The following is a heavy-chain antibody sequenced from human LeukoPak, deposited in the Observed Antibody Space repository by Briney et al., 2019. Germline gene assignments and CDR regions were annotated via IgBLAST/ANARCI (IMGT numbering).Heavy chain of an antibody. Sequence: SETLSLTCTVSGGSISSYYWSWIRQPPGKGLEWIGYIYYSGSTNYNPSLKSRVTISVDTSKNQFSLKLSSVTAADTAVYYCARRKYDFWSGSFDYWGQGTLVTVSS. CDR1: GGSISSYY. CDR2: IYYSGST. CDR3: ARRKYDFWSGSFDY. J-gene: IGHJ4*02. D-gene: IGHD3-3*01. V-gene: IGHV4-59*12.